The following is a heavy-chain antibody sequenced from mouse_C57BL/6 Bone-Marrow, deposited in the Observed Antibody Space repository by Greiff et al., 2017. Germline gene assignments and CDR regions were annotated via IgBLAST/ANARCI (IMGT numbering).Heavy chain of an antibody. Sequence: VKLVEAGGGLVQPGGSMKLSCAASGFTFSDAWMDWGRQSPEKGLGWVAEIRNKANNNATYYAESVKGRFTISRAYSKISVYLLMNSLRAEATVIYYCTLITTVVATEYFDYWGQGTSLTVSS. CDR2: IRNKANNNAT. D-gene: IGHD1-1*01. CDR1: GFTFSDAW. J-gene: IGHJ2*02. V-gene: IGHV6-6*01. CDR3: TLITTVVATEYFDY.